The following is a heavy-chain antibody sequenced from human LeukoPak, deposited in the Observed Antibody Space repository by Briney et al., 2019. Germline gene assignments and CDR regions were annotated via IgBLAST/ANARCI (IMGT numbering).Heavy chain of an antibody. J-gene: IGHJ4*02. V-gene: IGHV3-30*18. Sequence: PGGSLRLSCAASGFTFSSYGMHWVRQAPGKGLEWVAVISYDGSNKYYADSVKGRFTISRDNSKNTLYLQMNSLRAEDTAVYYCAKPHYYDSSGYQHFEYYFDYWGQGTLVTVSS. CDR3: AKPHYYDSSGYQHFEYYFDY. CDR1: GFTFSSYG. CDR2: ISYDGSNK. D-gene: IGHD3-22*01.